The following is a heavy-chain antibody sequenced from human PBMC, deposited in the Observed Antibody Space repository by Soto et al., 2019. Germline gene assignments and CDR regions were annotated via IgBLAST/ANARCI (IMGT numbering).Heavy chain of an antibody. D-gene: IGHD5-12*01. Sequence: GGSLRLSCAASGFTFSSYGMHWVRQAPGKGLEWVAVISYDGSNKYYADSVKGRFTISRDNSKNTLYLQMNSLRAEDTAVYYCAKDDSGYDLVYYYYGMDVWGQGTTVTVSS. CDR3: AKDDSGYDLVYYYYGMDV. J-gene: IGHJ6*02. CDR2: ISYDGSNK. V-gene: IGHV3-30*18. CDR1: GFTFSSYG.